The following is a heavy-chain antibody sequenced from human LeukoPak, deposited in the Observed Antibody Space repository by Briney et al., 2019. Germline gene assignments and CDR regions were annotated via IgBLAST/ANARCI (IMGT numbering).Heavy chain of an antibody. D-gene: IGHD3-10*01. CDR3: ARGGTMVRGVITRFDY. J-gene: IGHJ4*02. V-gene: IGHV4-59*01. CDR1: GGSISGYY. Sequence: SETLSPTRTVSGGSISGYYWSWIRQPPGKGLEWIGYIYYSGSTNYNPSLKSRVTISVDTSKNQFSLKLSSVTAADTAVYYCARGGTMVRGVITRFDYWGQGTLVTVSS. CDR2: IYYSGST.